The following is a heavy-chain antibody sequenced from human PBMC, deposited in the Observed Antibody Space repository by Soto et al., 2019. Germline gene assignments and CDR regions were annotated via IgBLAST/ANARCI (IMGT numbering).Heavy chain of an antibody. D-gene: IGHD4-17*01. J-gene: IGHJ4*02. V-gene: IGHV1-18*01. CDR1: GYTFTSYG. CDR3: ARDFYGDYPNFDY. Sequence: WASVKVSCKASGYTFTSYGISWVRQAPGQGLEWMGWISAYNGNTNYAQKIQGRVTMTTDTSTSTAYMELRILSSDDTALYYCARDFYGDYPNFDYWGQGTLVTVSS. CDR2: ISAYNGNT.